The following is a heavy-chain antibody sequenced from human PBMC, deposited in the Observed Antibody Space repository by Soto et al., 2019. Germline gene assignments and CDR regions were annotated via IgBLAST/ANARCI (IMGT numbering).Heavy chain of an antibody. CDR2: IYDDGSA. CDR1: GGSISSSY. J-gene: IGHJ5*02. D-gene: IGHD2-15*01. V-gene: IGHV4-59*01. CDR3: ARDKYCSGGSCRKNWFDP. Sequence: PETLSLTCTVSGGSISSSYWSWIRQPPGKGLEWLAYIYDDGSANYNPSLKSRATISLEMSKNQFSLKLTSVTAADTAVYYCARDKYCSGGSCRKNWFDPWGQGTRVTVS.